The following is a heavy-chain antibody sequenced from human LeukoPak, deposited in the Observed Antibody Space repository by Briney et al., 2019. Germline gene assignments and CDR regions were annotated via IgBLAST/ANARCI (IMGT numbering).Heavy chain of an antibody. CDR1: GFTFSSNA. CDR3: ARVQNEWQLLPGFDY. D-gene: IGHD1-26*01. V-gene: IGHV3-74*01. CDR2: INTDGSST. Sequence: GGSLRLSCAASGFTFSSNAMHWVRQAPGKGLVWVSRINTDGSSTAYADSVKGRFTISRDNAKNTVYLQMNSLRAEDTAVYYCARVQNEWQLLPGFDYWGQGTLVTVSS. J-gene: IGHJ4*02.